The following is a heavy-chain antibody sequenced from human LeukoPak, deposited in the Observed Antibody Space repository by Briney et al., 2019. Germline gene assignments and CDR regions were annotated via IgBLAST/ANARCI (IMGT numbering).Heavy chain of an antibody. J-gene: IGHJ6*03. D-gene: IGHD2-15*01. CDR1: GGSISSGSYY. CDR2: IYTSGST. V-gene: IGHV4-61*02. CDR3: ARDCSGGSCYFSPLYYYYYYMDV. Sequence: PSETLSLTRTVSGGSISSGSYYWSWIRQPAGKGLEWIGRIYTSGSTNYNPSLKSRVTISVDTSKNQFSLKLSSVTAADTAVYYCARDCSGGSCYFSPLYYYYYYMDVWGKGTTVTVS.